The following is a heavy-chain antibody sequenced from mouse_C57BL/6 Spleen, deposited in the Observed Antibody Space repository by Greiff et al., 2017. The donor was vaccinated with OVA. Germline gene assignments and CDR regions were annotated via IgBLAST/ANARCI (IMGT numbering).Heavy chain of an antibody. CDR3: ARNLYGNSGYFDY. D-gene: IGHD2-1*01. J-gene: IGHJ2*01. CDR1: GYTFTSYW. V-gene: IGHV1-7*01. Sequence: LEESGAELAKPGASVKLSCKASGYTFTSYWMHWVKQRPGQGLEWIGYINPSSGYTKYNQKFKDKATLTADKSSSTAYMQLSSLTYEDSAVYYCARNLYGNSGYFDYWGQGTTLTVSS. CDR2: INPSSGYT.